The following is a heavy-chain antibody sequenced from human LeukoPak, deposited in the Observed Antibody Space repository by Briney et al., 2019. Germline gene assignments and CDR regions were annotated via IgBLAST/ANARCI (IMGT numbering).Heavy chain of an antibody. Sequence: GGSLRLSCAASGLTFYSYGMSWVRQAPGKGLEWVSGISGSGDTTYYADSVKGRFTISRDNSKNTLYLQMNSLRVEDTAVYYCAKGHSAHGTGFDCWGQGALVAVSS. D-gene: IGHD1-14*01. CDR2: ISGSGDTT. CDR3: AKGHSAHGTGFDC. CDR1: GLTFYSYG. V-gene: IGHV3-23*01. J-gene: IGHJ4*02.